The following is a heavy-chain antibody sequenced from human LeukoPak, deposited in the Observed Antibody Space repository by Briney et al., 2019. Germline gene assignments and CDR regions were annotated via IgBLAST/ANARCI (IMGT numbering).Heavy chain of an antibody. CDR3: ARALLGYCSSTSCYEFDY. J-gene: IGHJ4*02. D-gene: IGHD2-2*01. V-gene: IGHV1-18*01. Sequence: GASVKVSCKASGYTFTSYGISWVRQAPGQGLEWMGWISAYNGNTNYAQKLQGRVTMTTDTSTSTAYMELRSLRSDDTAVYYCARALLGYCSSTSCYEFDYWGQGTLVTVSS. CDR1: GYTFTSYG. CDR2: ISAYNGNT.